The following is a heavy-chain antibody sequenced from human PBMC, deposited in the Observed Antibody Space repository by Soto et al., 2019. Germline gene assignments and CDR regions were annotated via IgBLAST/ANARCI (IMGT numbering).Heavy chain of an antibody. J-gene: IGHJ3*02. CDR1: GGSISSGGYS. D-gene: IGHD2-15*01. CDR3: ARVVGGNGDYGAFDI. V-gene: IGHV4-30-2*01. CDR2: IYHSGST. Sequence: PSETLSLTCAVSGGSISSGGYSWSWIRQPPGKGLEWIGYIYHSGSTYYNSSLKSRVTISVDRSKNQFSLKLSSVTAADTAVYYCARVVGGNGDYGAFDIWGQGTMVTVSS.